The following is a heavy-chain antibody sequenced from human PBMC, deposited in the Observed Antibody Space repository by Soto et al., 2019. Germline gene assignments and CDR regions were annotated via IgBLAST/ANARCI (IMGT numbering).Heavy chain of an antibody. J-gene: IGHJ6*02. CDR3: ARVVPAALSDYGMDV. CDR1: GGTFSSYA. V-gene: IGHV1-69*13. D-gene: IGHD2-2*01. Sequence: GASVKVSCKASGGTFSSYAISWVRQAPGQGLEWMGGIIPTFGTANYAQKFQGRVTITADESTSTAYMELSSLRSEDTAVYYCARVVPAALSDYGMDVWGQGTTVTVSS. CDR2: IIPTFGTA.